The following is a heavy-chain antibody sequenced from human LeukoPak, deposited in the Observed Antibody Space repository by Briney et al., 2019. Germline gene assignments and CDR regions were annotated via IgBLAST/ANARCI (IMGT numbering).Heavy chain of an antibody. CDR2: IYHSGNT. V-gene: IGHV4-39*07. CDR1: GGSISSSSYY. CDR3: ARASGSNYHFDY. D-gene: IGHD1-26*01. J-gene: IGHJ4*02. Sequence: SETLSLTCTVSGGSISSSSYYWGWIRQPPGKGLEWIASIYHSGNTYYNPSLKSRVTISVDTSKNQFSLKLSSVTAADTAVHYCARASGSNYHFDYWGQGTLVTVSS.